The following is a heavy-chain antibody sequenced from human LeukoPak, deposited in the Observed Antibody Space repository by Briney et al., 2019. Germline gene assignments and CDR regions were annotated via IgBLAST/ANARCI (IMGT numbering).Heavy chain of an antibody. V-gene: IGHV1-2*06. CDR2: INPNSGGT. D-gene: IGHD3-22*01. CDR3: AASLGDYYDSSGYYYNYYMDV. CDR1: GYTFTDYY. J-gene: IGHJ6*03. Sequence: GASVKVSCKASGYTFTDYYMHWVRQAPGQGLEWMGRINPNSGGTNYAQKFQGRVTMTRDTSISTAYMELSRLRSDDTAVYYCAASLGDYYDSSGYYYNYYMDVWGKGTTVTLSS.